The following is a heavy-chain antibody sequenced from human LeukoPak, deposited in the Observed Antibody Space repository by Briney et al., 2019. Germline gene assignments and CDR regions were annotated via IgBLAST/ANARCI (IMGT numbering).Heavy chain of an antibody. V-gene: IGHV1-8*01. CDR2: INPNSLIP. Sequence: ASVKVSCKASGYTLSDYDINWVRQAPGQGLEYMGWINPNSLIPGYARKFRGRVTLTMDTSIRTAYMELSGLTYDVTAIYYCARVKPVPTVSFDPWGQGTLVTVSS. CDR1: GYTLSDYD. CDR3: ARVKPVPTVSFDP. D-gene: IGHD4-17*01. J-gene: IGHJ5*02.